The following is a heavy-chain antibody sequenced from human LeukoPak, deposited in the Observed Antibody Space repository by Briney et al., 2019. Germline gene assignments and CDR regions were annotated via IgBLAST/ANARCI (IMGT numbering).Heavy chain of an antibody. Sequence: ASVKVSCKASGYTFTGYYMHWVRQAPGQGLEWMGWINPNSGGTNYAQKFQGRVTMTRVTSISTAYMELSRLRSDDTAVYYCARDDTYSSSWSRYYYYYGMDVWGQGTTVTVSS. CDR3: ARDDTYSSSWSRYYYYYGMDV. CDR2: INPNSGGT. CDR1: GYTFTGYY. V-gene: IGHV1-2*02. D-gene: IGHD6-13*01. J-gene: IGHJ6*02.